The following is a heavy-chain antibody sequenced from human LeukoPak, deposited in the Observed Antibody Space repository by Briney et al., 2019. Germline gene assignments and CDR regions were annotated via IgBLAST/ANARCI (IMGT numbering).Heavy chain of an antibody. V-gene: IGHV3-21*01. J-gene: IGHJ3*02. Sequence: GGSLRLSCAASGFTFSDHYVDWARQAPGKGLEWVSSISSSSSYIHYADSVKGRFTISRDNAKNSLYLQMNSLRAEDTAVYYCARLDTAMDYSAFDIWGQGTMVTVSS. CDR1: GFTFSDHY. CDR2: ISSSSSYI. D-gene: IGHD5-18*01. CDR3: ARLDTAMDYSAFDI.